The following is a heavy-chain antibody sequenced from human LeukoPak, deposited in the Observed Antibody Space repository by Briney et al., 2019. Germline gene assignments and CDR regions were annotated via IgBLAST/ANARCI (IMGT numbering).Heavy chain of an antibody. Sequence: GGSLRLSCAASGFTFSSYSMNWVRQAPGKGLEWVSSISSSSSYIYYADSVKGRFTISRDNAKNSLYLQMNSLRAEDTAVYYCAREITIFGVVKYFDYWGQGTLVTVSS. V-gene: IGHV3-21*01. CDR2: ISSSSSYI. CDR1: GFTFSSYS. D-gene: IGHD3-3*01. J-gene: IGHJ4*02. CDR3: AREITIFGVVKYFDY.